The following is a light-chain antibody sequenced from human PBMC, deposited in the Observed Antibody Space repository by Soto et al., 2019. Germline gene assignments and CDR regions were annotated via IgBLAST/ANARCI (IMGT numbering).Light chain of an antibody. CDR1: SSDVGGYNH. V-gene: IGLV2-11*01. CDR3: CSYAGSNYYV. J-gene: IGLJ1*01. CDR2: EVS. Sequence: QSVLTQPRSVSGSPGQSVTISCTGTSSDVGGYNHVSWYQQHPGKAPKLMIFEVSKRPSGVPNRFSGSKSGNTASLTISGLQAEDEADFYCCSYAGSNYYVFGTGTKVTVL.